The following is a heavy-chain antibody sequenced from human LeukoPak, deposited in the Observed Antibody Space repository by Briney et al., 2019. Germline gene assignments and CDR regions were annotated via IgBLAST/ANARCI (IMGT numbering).Heavy chain of an antibody. J-gene: IGHJ4*02. CDR2: IYHSGST. CDR1: GDSISSYY. V-gene: IGHV4-59*12. CDR3: ARDGTRITIFGVVRYYFDY. D-gene: IGHD3-3*01. Sequence: SETLSLTCTVSGDSISSYYWSWIRQPPGKGLEWIGYIYHSGSTNYNPSLRGRVTISGDTSKNQFSLKLSSVTAADTAVYYCARDGTRITIFGVVRYYFDYWGQGTLVTVSS.